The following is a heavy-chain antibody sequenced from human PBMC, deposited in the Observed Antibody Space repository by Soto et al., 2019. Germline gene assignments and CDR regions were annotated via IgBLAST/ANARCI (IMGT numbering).Heavy chain of an antibody. V-gene: IGHV4-34*01. J-gene: IGHJ4*02. Sequence: SETLSLTCAVYGGSFSGYYWSWIRQPPGKGLEWIGEINHSGSTNYNPSLKSRVTISVDTSKNQFSLKLSSVTAADTAVYYCVRGQRTGTTPEDLDYWGQGTLVTVSS. D-gene: IGHD1-1*01. CDR3: VRGQRTGTTPEDLDY. CDR1: GGSFSGYY. CDR2: INHSGST.